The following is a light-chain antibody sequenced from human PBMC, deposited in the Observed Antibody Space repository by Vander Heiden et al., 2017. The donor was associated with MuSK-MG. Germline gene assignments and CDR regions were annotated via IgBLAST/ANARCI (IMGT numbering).Light chain of an antibody. J-gene: IGKJ2*01. V-gene: IGKV1-39*01. Sequence: DIQLTQSPSSLSASVGDRVTITCRASQSISNYLIWYQQKPGKAPKRLIYGASTLQSGVPSRFSGLVSGTDFTLTISSLQPEDFATYYCQQCYSPPYTFGQGTKLEI. CDR1: QSISNY. CDR3: QQCYSPPYT. CDR2: GAS.